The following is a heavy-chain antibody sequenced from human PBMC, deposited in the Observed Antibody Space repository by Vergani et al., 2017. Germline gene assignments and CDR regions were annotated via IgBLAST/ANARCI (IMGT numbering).Heavy chain of an antibody. CDR3: ARALRSSSWKGGYWYFDL. V-gene: IGHV1-8*01. Sequence: QVQLVQSGAEVKKPGASVKVSCKASGYTFTSYDINWVRQATGQGLEWMGWMNPNSGNTGYAQKFQGRVTMTTDTSTSTAYMELRSLRSDDTAVYYCARALRSSSWKGGYWYFDLWGRGTLVTVSS. CDR1: GYTFTSYD. CDR2: MNPNSGNT. J-gene: IGHJ2*01. D-gene: IGHD6-13*01.